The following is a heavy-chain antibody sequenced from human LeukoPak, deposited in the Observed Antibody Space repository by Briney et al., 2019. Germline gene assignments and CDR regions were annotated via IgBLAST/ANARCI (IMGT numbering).Heavy chain of an antibody. CDR1: GYTFTSYG. Sequence: GASVKVSCKASGYTFTSYGISWVRQAPGQGLEWMGWISAYNGNTNYAQKLQGRVTMTTDTSTSTAYMELRSLRSDDTAAYYCARDSGSYYYYYYMDVWGKGTTVTISS. CDR2: ISAYNGNT. D-gene: IGHD1-26*01. V-gene: IGHV1-18*01. CDR3: ARDSGSYYYYYYMDV. J-gene: IGHJ6*03.